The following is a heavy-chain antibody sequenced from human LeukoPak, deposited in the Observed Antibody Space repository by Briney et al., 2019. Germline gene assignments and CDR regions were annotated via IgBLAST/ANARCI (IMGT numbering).Heavy chain of an antibody. CDR2: ISTSGYT. CDR1: GDSINNGHSY. CDR3: ARLWAEGDPAWDYYYYMDV. J-gene: IGHJ6*03. V-gene: IGHV4-61*02. D-gene: IGHD2-21*02. Sequence: SETLSLTCTVSGDSINNGHSYWSWIRQPAGEGLEWIGRISTSGYTSYNPSLKSRVSISLDKSNNQLSLNLTSVTAADTAVYYCARLWAEGDPAWDYYYYMDVWGKGTTVTISS.